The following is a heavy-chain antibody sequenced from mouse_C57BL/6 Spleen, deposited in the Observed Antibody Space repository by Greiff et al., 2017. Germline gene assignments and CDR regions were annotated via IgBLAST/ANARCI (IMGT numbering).Heavy chain of an antibody. V-gene: IGHV1-50*01. CDR1: GYTFTSYW. CDR2: IDPSDSYT. J-gene: IGHJ2*01. D-gene: IGHD3-2*02. CDR3: ARSTAQATLGY. Sequence: QVQLQQPGAELVKPGASVKLSCKASGYTFTSYWMQWVKQSPGQGLEWIGEIDPSDSYTNYNQKFKGKATLTVDTSSSTAYMQLSSLTSEDSAVYYCARSTAQATLGYWGQGTTLTVSS.